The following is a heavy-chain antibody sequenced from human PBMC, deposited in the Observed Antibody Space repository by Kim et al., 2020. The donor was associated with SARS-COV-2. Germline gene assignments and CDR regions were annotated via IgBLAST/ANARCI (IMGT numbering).Heavy chain of an antibody. D-gene: IGHD3-10*01. CDR2: IIPIFGTA. CDR1: GGTFSSYA. J-gene: IGHJ6*02. CDR3: ASRRRYGSGSYPHYYYYYGMDV. Sequence: SVKVSCKASGGTFSSYAISWVRQAPGQGLEWMGGIIPIFGTANYAQKFQGRVTITADESTSTAYMELSSLRSEDTAVYYCASRRRYGSGSYPHYYYYYGMDVWGQGTTVTVSS. V-gene: IGHV1-69*13.